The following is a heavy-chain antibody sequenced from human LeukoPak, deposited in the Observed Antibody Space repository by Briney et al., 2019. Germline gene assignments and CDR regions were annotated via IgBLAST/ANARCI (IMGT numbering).Heavy chain of an antibody. CDR2: IIPIFGTA. D-gene: IGHD1-26*01. J-gene: IGHJ3*02. CDR3: ARAPGVLLMAFDI. V-gene: IGHV1-69*01. Sequence: SVKVSCKASGGTFSSYAISWVRQAPGQGLEWMGGIIPIFGTANYAQKFQGRVTITADESTSTAYMERSSLRSEATAVYYCARAPGVLLMAFDIWGQATMVTVSS. CDR1: GGTFSSYA.